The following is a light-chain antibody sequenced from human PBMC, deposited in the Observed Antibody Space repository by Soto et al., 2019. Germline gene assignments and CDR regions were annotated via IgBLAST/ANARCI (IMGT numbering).Light chain of an antibody. CDR3: SSYTTSSTLLYV. V-gene: IGLV2-14*01. CDR2: AVS. CDR1: SSDVGGYNY. J-gene: IGLJ1*01. Sequence: QPVLTQPASVSGSPGQSVTISCTGTSSDVGGYNYVSWYQQHPGKAPKLMIYAVSNRPSGVSNRFSGSKSGNTASLTISGLQAEDEADYYCSSYTTSSTLLYVFGTGTKVTVL.